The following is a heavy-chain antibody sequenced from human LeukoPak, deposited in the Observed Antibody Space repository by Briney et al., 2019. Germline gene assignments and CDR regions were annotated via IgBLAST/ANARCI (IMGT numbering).Heavy chain of an antibody. CDR3: AYFSYAGNAGGSVGY. V-gene: IGHV3-53*01. CDR1: GFTISNNY. Sequence: GGSLRLSCAASGFTISNNYIRWLRQAPGKGLEWVSHIYSGGFTQFADSVKGRFTISRDSSKNTVYLQMNSLRAEDTAVYYCAYFSYAGNAGGSVGYWGQGTLVTVSS. J-gene: IGHJ4*02. D-gene: IGHD4-23*01. CDR2: IYSGGFT.